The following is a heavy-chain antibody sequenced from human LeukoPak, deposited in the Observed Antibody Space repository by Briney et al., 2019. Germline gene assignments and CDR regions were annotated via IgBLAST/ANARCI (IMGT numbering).Heavy chain of an antibody. J-gene: IGHJ4*02. CDR3: ARGQQLVQYYFDY. D-gene: IGHD6-13*01. Sequence: SETLSLTCAVYGGSFSDYYWSWIRQPPGKGLEWIGEINHSGRTNYNPSLKSRVAISVDTSKNQFSLKLSSVTAADTAMYYCARGQQLVQYYFDYWGQGTLVTVSS. V-gene: IGHV4-34*01. CDR2: INHSGRT. CDR1: GGSFSDYY.